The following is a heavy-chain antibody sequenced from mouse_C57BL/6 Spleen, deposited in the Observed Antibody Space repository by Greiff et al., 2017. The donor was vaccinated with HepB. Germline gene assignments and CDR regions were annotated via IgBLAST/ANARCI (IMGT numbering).Heavy chain of an antibody. CDR1: GYTFTSYT. CDR2: INPSSGYT. CDR3: ARSGSRYYAMDY. D-gene: IGHD1-1*01. Sequence: QVQLQQSGAELARPGASVKMSCKASGYTFTSYTMHWVKQRPGQGLEWIGYINPSSGYTKYNQKFKDKATLTADKSSSTAYMQLSSLTSEDSAVYYCARSGSRYYAMDYWGQVTSVTVSS. V-gene: IGHV1-4*01. J-gene: IGHJ4*01.